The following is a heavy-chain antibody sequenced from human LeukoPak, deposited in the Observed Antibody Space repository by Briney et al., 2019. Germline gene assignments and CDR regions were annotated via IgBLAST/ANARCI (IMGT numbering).Heavy chain of an antibody. Sequence: ASVKVSCTASGYNFISYYMHWVRQAPGQGLEWMGIINPSGGSTSYAQKFQDRVTMTRDTSTSTVYMELSSLKSEDTAVYYCAREDVVLVDAVRYYYYGMDVWGQGTTVTVSS. CDR3: AREDVVLVDAVRYYYYGMDV. CDR1: GYNFISYY. V-gene: IGHV1-46*01. J-gene: IGHJ6*02. D-gene: IGHD2-8*01. CDR2: INPSGGST.